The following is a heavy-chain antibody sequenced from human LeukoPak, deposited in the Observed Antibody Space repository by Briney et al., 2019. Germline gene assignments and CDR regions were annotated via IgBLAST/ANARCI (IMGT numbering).Heavy chain of an antibody. CDR3: ARRLRGTGAQVHDAFDI. CDR1: GYTFTSYD. J-gene: IGHJ3*02. CDR2: MNPNSGNT. Sequence: ASVKVSCKASGYTFTSYDINWVRQATGQGLEWMGWMNPNSGNTGYAQKFQGRVTMTRNTSISTAYMELSSLRSEDTAVYYCARRLRGTGAQVHDAFDIWGQGTMVTVSS. D-gene: IGHD2-8*02. V-gene: IGHV1-8*02.